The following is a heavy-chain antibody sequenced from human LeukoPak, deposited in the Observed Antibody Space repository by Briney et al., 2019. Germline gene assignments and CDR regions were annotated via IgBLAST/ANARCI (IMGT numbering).Heavy chain of an antibody. V-gene: IGHV3-7*01. Sequence: GGSLRLSCAASGFTFSSYWMNWVRQAPGKGLEWVASINQDGSEKYYLDSVKGRFTISRDNAKNSLYLQMNSLRAEDTAVYYCARTGIAVAGTGWFDPWGQGTLVTVSS. D-gene: IGHD6-19*01. CDR3: ARTGIAVAGTGWFDP. J-gene: IGHJ5*02. CDR2: INQDGSEK. CDR1: GFTFSSYW.